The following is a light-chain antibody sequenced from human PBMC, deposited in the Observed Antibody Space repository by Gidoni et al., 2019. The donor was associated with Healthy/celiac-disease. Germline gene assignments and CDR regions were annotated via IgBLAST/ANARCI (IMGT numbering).Light chain of an antibody. CDR3: QQYDNLPPLT. CDR2: DAS. Sequence: IQMTQSPSSLSASVGDRVTITCQASQDISNYLNWYQQKPGKDPKLLIYDASNLETGVTSRFSGSGSGTDFTFTISSLQPEDIATYYCQQYDNLPPLTFGGGTKVEIK. J-gene: IGKJ4*01. V-gene: IGKV1-33*01. CDR1: QDISNY.